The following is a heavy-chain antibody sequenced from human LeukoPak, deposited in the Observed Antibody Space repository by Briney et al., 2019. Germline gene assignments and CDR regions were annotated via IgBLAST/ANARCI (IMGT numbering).Heavy chain of an antibody. CDR1: GGSFSDYY. J-gene: IGHJ4*02. V-gene: IGHV4-34*01. CDR2: INHSGNT. CDR3: ARGLRRYSKAFPFDY. Sequence: SETLSLTCAVYGGSFSDYYWSWIRQPPGKGLEWIGEINHSGNTIYNPSLKSRVTILVDTSKNQFSLRLSSVTAADTTVYYCARGLRRYSKAFPFDYWGQGTLVTVSS. D-gene: IGHD5-18*01.